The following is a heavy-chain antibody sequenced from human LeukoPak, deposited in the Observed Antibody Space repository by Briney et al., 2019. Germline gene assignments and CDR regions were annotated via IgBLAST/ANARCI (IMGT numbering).Heavy chain of an antibody. CDR2: IVVGSGNT. Sequence: SVKVSCKASGFTFTSSAMQWVRQARGQRLEWLGWIVVGSGNTNYAQKFQERVTITRDMSTSTAYMELSSLRSEDTAVYYCAAVLDDSSGYYSFLGYWGQGTLVTVSS. J-gene: IGHJ4*02. D-gene: IGHD3-22*01. CDR3: AAVLDDSSGYYSFLGY. V-gene: IGHV1-58*02. CDR1: GFTFTSSA.